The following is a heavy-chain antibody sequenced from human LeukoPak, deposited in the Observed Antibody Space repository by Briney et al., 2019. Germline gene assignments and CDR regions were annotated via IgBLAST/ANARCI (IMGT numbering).Heavy chain of an antibody. CDR2: INSDGSST. Sequence: GGSLRLSRAASGFTFRSYWMHWVRQAPGKGLVWVSRINSDGSSTSYADSVKGRFTISRDNAKNTLYLQMNSLRAEDTAVYYCAELGITMIGGVWGKGTTVTISS. D-gene: IGHD3-10*02. J-gene: IGHJ6*04. CDR1: GFTFRSYW. V-gene: IGHV3-74*01. CDR3: AELGITMIGGV.